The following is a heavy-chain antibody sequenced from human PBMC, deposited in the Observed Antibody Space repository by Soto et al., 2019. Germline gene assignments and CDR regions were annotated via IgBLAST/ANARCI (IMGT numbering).Heavy chain of an antibody. CDR2: IYYSGST. CDR1: GRSISSYY. CDR3: AILTTDNWFDP. V-gene: IGHV4-59*08. J-gene: IGHJ5*02. D-gene: IGHD4-4*01. Sequence: PSETLSLTCTDSGRSISSYYWSWIRQPPGKGLEWIGYIYYSGSTNYNPSLKSRVTISVDTSKNQFSLKLSSVTAADTAVYYCAILTTDNWFDPWGQGTLVTVSS.